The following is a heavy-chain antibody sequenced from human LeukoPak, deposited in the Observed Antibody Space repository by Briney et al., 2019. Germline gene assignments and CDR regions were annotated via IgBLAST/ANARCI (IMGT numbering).Heavy chain of an antibody. CDR2: MNPNSGNT. J-gene: IGHJ6*02. V-gene: IGHV1-8*01. CDR1: GYTFTSYD. CDR3: ARRTYYYGMDV. Sequence: ASVKVSCKASGYTFTSYDINWVRQATGQGLEWMGWMNPNSGNTGYAQKVQGRVTMTRNTTITTAYMELSSLRSDDTAIYYCARRTYYYGMDVWGQGTTVTVSS. D-gene: IGHD1-14*01.